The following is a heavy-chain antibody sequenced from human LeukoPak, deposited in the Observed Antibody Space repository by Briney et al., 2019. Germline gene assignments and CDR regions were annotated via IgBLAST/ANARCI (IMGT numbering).Heavy chain of an antibody. CDR1: GYTFTSYY. V-gene: IGHV1-46*01. D-gene: IGHD1-14*01. CDR2: INPSGGST. Sequence: ASVKLSCKASGYTFTSYYMHWVRQAPGQGLEWMGIINPSGGSTSYAQKFHGRVTMTRDTSTGTFYMELSSLRSDDTAVYYCARAPGQSARGDFDYWGQGTLVTVSS. J-gene: IGHJ4*02. CDR3: ARAPGQSARGDFDY.